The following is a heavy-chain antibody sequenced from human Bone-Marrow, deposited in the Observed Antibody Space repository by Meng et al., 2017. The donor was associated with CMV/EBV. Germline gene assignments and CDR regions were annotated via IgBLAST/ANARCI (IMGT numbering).Heavy chain of an antibody. CDR3: ARGGRQHRAKRGWFDP. CDR1: GGSFSGYY. CDR2: INHSGST. Sequence: SQTLSLTCAVYGGSFSGYYWSWIRQPPGKGLAWIGEINHSGSTNYNPSLKSRVTISVDTSKNQFSLKLSSVTAADTAVYYCARGGRQHRAKRGWFDPWGQGTLVTVSS. J-gene: IGHJ5*02. V-gene: IGHV4-34*01. D-gene: IGHD2-21*01.